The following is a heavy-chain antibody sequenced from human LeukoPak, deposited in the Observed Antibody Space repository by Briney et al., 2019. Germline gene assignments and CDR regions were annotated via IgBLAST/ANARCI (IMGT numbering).Heavy chain of an antibody. CDR1: GFTFSSYG. V-gene: IGHV3-33*06. Sequence: GRSLRLSCAASGFTFSSYGMHWVRQAPGKGLEWVAVIWFDGSNKYYADSVKGRFTISRDNSKNTLYLQMNSLRAEDTAVYFCAKRGVVIRVILVGFHKEAYYFDSWGQGALVTVSS. D-gene: IGHD3-22*01. J-gene: IGHJ4*02. CDR3: AKRGVVIRVILVGFHKEAYYFDS. CDR2: IWFDGSNK.